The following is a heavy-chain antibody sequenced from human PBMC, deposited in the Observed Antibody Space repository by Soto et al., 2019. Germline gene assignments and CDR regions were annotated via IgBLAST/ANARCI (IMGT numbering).Heavy chain of an antibody. CDR1: GYSFTSYW. CDR2: IDPSDSYT. J-gene: IGHJ4*02. V-gene: IGHV5-10-1*03. D-gene: IGHD3-10*01. Sequence: EVQLVQSGAEVKKPGESLRISCKGSGYSFTSYWISRVRQMPGKGLEWMGRIDPSDSYTNYSPSFQGHVTISADKSNSTAYLQWSSLKASDTAMYYCARLPYYYGSGSYYNVFYFDYWGQGTLVTVSS. CDR3: ARLPYYYGSGSYYNVFYFDY.